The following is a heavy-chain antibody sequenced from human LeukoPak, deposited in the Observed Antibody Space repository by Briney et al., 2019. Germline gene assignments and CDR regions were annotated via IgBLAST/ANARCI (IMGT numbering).Heavy chain of an antibody. V-gene: IGHV4-59*01. CDR1: GGSISSYY. CDR3: ARDLWGGNYFDY. Sequence: SETLPLTCTVSGGSISSYYWSWIRQPPGKGLEWIGYIYYSGSTNYNPSLKSRVTMSVDTSKNQFSLNLSSVTAADTAVYYCARDLWGGNYFDYWGQGTLVTVSS. J-gene: IGHJ4*02. CDR2: IYYSGST. D-gene: IGHD3-16*01.